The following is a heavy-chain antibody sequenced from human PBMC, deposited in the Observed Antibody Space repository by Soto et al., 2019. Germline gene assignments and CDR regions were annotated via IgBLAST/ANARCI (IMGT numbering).Heavy chain of an antibody. J-gene: IGHJ5*02. CDR1: GYTFTSYD. Sequence: GASVKVSCKASGYTFTSYDINWVRQATGQGLEWMGWMNPNSGNTGYAQKFQGRVTMTRNTSISTAYMELSSLRSEDTAVYYCARGGEQWLVQDWFDPWGQGTLVTVSS. CDR3: ARGGEQWLVQDWFDP. D-gene: IGHD6-19*01. CDR2: MNPNSGNT. V-gene: IGHV1-8*01.